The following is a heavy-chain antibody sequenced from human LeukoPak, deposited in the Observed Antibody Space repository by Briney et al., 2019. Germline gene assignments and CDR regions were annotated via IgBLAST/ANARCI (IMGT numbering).Heavy chain of an antibody. Sequence: ASVKVSCKASGYSFTTYHMHWVRQAPGQGLEWVGMIDTSDGNTNYAQKFLDRVTMTRDTSTSTVYMELSGLRSYDTAVYYCATERSGGTWFDPWGQGTLVTVSS. D-gene: IGHD2-15*01. CDR1: GYSFTTYH. V-gene: IGHV1-46*03. CDR3: ATERSGGTWFDP. CDR2: IDTSDGNT. J-gene: IGHJ5*02.